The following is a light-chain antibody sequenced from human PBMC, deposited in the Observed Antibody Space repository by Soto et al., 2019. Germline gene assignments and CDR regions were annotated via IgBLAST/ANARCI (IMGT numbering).Light chain of an antibody. CDR2: AAS. Sequence: DIQMTQSPSSLSASVGDRVTITCRASQGISNFLAWYQQKPGKVPKLLISAASTLQSVVPSRFSGSVSVTDFTLPITSLQPEDVATYYCQKYSSVITFGQGTRLEIK. V-gene: IGKV1-27*01. CDR1: QGISNF. CDR3: QKYSSVIT. J-gene: IGKJ5*01.